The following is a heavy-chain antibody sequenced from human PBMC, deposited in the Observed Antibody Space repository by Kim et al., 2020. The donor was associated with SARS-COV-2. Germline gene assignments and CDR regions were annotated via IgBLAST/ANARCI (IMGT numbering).Heavy chain of an antibody. D-gene: IGHD2-2*02. CDR2: GSCI. CDR3: ARAQIPGAY. Sequence: GSCISYADSVQGRFTISRDNANNTLYLQMNSLRAEDTAVYYCARAQIPGAYWGQGTLVTVSS. J-gene: IGHJ4*02. V-gene: IGHV3-74*01.